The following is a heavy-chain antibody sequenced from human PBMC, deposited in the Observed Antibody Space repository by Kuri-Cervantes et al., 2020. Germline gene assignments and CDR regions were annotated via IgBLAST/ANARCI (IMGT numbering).Heavy chain of an antibody. D-gene: IGHD5-24*01. Sequence: GESLKISCAASGFTFSSYGMHWVRQAPGKGLEWVAVISYDGSNKYYADSVKGRFTISRDNSKNTLYLQMNSLRAEDTAVYYCGKSGVKVEMATIFDYWGQGTLVTVSS. CDR3: GKSGVKVEMATIFDY. J-gene: IGHJ4*02. CDR2: ISYDGSNK. V-gene: IGHV3-30*18. CDR1: GFTFSSYG.